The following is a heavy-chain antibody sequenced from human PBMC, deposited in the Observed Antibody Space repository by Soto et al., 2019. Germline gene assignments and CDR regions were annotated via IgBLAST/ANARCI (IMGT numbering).Heavy chain of an antibody. V-gene: IGHV3-74*01. CDR2: INSDGSST. CDR1: GFTFSSHW. J-gene: IGHJ3*02. CDR3: ARDNGGDWGVGAFDI. D-gene: IGHD2-21*02. Sequence: GSLRLSCAASGFTFSSHWMHWVRQAPGKGLVWVSHINSDGSSTTYADSVKGRFTISRDNAKNTLYLEMNSLRAEDTAVYFCARDNGGDWGVGAFDIWGQGTMVTVSS.